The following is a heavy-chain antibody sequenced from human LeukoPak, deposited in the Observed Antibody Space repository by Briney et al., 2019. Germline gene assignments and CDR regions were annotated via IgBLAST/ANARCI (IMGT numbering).Heavy chain of an antibody. Sequence: PSETLSLTCTVSGGSISSSSYYWGWLRQPPGKGLEWIGSIYYSGSTYYNPSLKSRVTISVDTSKNQFSLKLSSVTAADTAVYYCARDSPFDYWGQGTLVTVSS. CDR2: IYYSGST. J-gene: IGHJ4*02. V-gene: IGHV4-39*07. CDR3: ARDSPFDY. CDR1: GGSISSSSYY.